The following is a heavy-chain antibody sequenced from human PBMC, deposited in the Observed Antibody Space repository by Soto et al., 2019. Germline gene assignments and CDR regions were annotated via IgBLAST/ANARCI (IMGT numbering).Heavy chain of an antibody. CDR3: ARDRLAARDYYYYGMDV. CDR2: INPSGGST. V-gene: IGHV1-46*01. CDR1: GYTFTSYY. Sequence: GASVKVSCKASGYTFTSYYMHWVRQAPGHGLEWMGIINPSGGSTSYAQKFQGRVTMTRDTSTSTVYMELSSLRSEDTAVYYCARDRLAARDYYYYGMDVWGQGTTVTVSS. D-gene: IGHD6-6*01. J-gene: IGHJ6*02.